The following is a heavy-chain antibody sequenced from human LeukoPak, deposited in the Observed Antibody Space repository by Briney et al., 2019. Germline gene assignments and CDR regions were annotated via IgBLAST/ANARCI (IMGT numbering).Heavy chain of an antibody. CDR1: GFTFSSYA. Sequence: GGSLRLSCAASGFTFSSYAMSWVRQAPGKGLEWVSAISGSGDSTYYGDSVKGRFTISRDNSKNTLYLQMNSLRAEDTAVYYCAKTRPLDSSSWSHGDYWGQGSLVTVSS. D-gene: IGHD6-13*01. J-gene: IGHJ4*02. CDR2: ISGSGDST. V-gene: IGHV3-23*02. CDR3: AKTRPLDSSSWSHGDY.